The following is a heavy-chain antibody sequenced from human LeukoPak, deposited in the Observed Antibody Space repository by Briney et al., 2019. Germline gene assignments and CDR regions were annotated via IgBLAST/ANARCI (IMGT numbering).Heavy chain of an antibody. J-gene: IGHJ4*02. D-gene: IGHD1-26*01. Sequence: PGGSLRLSCAASGFTFSSYSMDWVRQAPGKGLEWVSSISSSSSYIYYADSVKGRFTISRDNAKSSLYLQMNSLRAEDTAVYYCARDGRGTTFGYWGQGTLVTVSS. CDR3: ARDGRGTTFGY. V-gene: IGHV3-21*01. CDR2: ISSSSSYI. CDR1: GFTFSSYS.